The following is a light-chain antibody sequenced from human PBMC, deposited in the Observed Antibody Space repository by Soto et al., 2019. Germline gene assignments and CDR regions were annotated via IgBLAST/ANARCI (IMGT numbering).Light chain of an antibody. CDR3: QQYDNSVYT. CDR1: QTVASPY. CDR2: GTS. V-gene: IGKV3-20*01. Sequence: EIVLTQSPGTLSLSPGERATLSCRTSQTVASPYLAWYQQRVGQAPRLLIYGTSTRATGIPDRFSGSGSGTDFTLTISRLEPEDSAVYYCQQYDNSVYTFGQGTKLDIK. J-gene: IGKJ2*01.